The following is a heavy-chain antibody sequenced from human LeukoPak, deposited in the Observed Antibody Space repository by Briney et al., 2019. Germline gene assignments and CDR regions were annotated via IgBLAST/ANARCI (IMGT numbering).Heavy chain of an antibody. CDR2: IYYSGST. D-gene: IGHD1-26*01. CDR3: ARDGVVGATMEYNWFDP. V-gene: IGHV4-59*01. Sequence: SETLSLTCTVSGGSISSYYWSWIRQPPGKGLEWIGYIYYSGSTNYNPSLKSRATISVDTSKNQFSLKLSSVTAADTAVYYCARDGVVGATMEYNWFDPWGQGTLVTVSS. J-gene: IGHJ5*02. CDR1: GGSISSYY.